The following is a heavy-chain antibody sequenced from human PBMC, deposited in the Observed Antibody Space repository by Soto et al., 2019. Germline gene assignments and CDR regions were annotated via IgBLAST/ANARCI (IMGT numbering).Heavy chain of an antibody. J-gene: IGHJ4*02. CDR2: IYYSGST. D-gene: IGHD2-2*01. CDR3: ARLYCRSTSCYGSTAQYFAY. Sequence: SETLSLTCTVSGGSVSSSGYYWSWIRQYPGKGLEWIGYIYYSGSTYYNPSLESRVTFSVDTSKNQFSLKLTSVTAADTAVYYCARLYCRSTSCYGSTAQYFAYWGPGTLVTVSS. CDR1: GGSVSSSGYY. V-gene: IGHV4-31*03.